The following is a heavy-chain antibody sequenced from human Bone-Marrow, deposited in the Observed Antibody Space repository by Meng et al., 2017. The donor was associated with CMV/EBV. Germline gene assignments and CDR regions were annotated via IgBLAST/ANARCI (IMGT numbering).Heavy chain of an antibody. CDR3: ARESIVGAYYYYYYGMDV. CDR2: IIPILGIA. Sequence: SVKVSCKASGGTFSSYTISWVRQAPGQGLEWMGRIIPILGIANYAQKFQGRVTITADKSTSTAYMELSSLRAEDTAVYHCARESIVGAYYYYYYGMDVWGQGTTVTVSS. CDR1: GGTFSSYT. V-gene: IGHV1-69*04. D-gene: IGHD1-26*01. J-gene: IGHJ6*02.